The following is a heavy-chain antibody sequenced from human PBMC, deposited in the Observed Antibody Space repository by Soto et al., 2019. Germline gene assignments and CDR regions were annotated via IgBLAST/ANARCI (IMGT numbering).Heavy chain of an antibody. CDR2: IKSKTDGGTT. J-gene: IGHJ4*02. CDR3: TTGRGYCSRASCSTLGY. CDR1: GFSFSNAW. Sequence: EEQLVESGGGLVKPGGSLRLSCADSGFSFSNAWMTWVRQAPGKGLEWVGRIKSKTDGGTTDYAAPVKGRFTIERDDSENTLYLQMNSLKTEDTAVYYCTTGRGYCSRASCSTLGYWGQGTLVTVSS. V-gene: IGHV3-15*01. D-gene: IGHD2-2*01.